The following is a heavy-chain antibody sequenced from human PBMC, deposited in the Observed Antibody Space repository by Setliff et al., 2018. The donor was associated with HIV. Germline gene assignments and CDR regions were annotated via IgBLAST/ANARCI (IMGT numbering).Heavy chain of an antibody. J-gene: IGHJ6*02. V-gene: IGHV1-2*02. CDR2: INPNSGGT. CDR3: ARMDIVATPGDYYYGMDV. Sequence: ASVKVSCKASGYTFTGYYMHWVRQAPGQGLEWMGWINPNSGGTNYAQKFQGRVTMTRDTSISTAYMELSRLRSDDTAVYYCARMDIVATPGDYYYGMDVWGQGTMVTVSS. CDR1: GYTFTGYY. D-gene: IGHD5-12*01.